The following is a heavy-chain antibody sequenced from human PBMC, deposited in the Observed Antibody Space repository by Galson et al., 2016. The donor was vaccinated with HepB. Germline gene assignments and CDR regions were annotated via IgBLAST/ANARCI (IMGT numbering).Heavy chain of an antibody. Sequence: SLRLSCAASRFTFSDNYMKWVRQAPGKGLEWVSFISSSSTMYYADSVKDRFTISRDNAKNSLYLQMNSLRDEDTAVYYCATDRRSIFGAVTEYFQHWGQGTLVTVSS. CDR2: ISSSSTM. CDR1: RFTFSDNY. CDR3: ATDRRSIFGAVTEYFQH. V-gene: IGHV3-69-1*01. J-gene: IGHJ1*01. D-gene: IGHD3-3*01.